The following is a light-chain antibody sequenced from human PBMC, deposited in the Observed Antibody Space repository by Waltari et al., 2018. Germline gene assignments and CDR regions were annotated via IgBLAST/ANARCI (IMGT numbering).Light chain of an antibody. CDR3: CSYAGGSAFVV. CDR2: EGS. J-gene: IGLJ2*01. CDR1: IRAVGSSNL. Sequence: QSALTQPASLSGSPGQSITLSCTGTIRAVGSSNLFSWYSQPPGKAPNLIIYEGSKRPSGVSNRFSGSKSVNTASLTISGLQAEDEADYHCCSYAGGSAFVVFGGGTKLTVL. V-gene: IGLV2-23*03.